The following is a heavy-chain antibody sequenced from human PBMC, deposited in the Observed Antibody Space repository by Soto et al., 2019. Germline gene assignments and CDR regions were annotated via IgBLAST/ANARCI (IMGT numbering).Heavy chain of an antibody. CDR3: ASPSGKQWLVDDAFDI. CDR1: GFTFSSYS. J-gene: IGHJ3*02. V-gene: IGHV3-21*01. D-gene: IGHD6-19*01. Sequence: GGSLRLSCAASGFTFSSYSMNWVRQAPGKGLEWVSSISSSSSYIYYADSVKGRFTISRDNAKNSLYLQMNSLRAEDTAVYYFASPSGKQWLVDDAFDIWGQGTMVTVSS. CDR2: ISSSSSYI.